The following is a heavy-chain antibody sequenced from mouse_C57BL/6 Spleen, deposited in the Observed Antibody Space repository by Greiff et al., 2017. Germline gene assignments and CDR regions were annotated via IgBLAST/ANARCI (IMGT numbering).Heavy chain of an antibody. CDR1: GFTFSDYG. D-gene: IGHD2-5*01. V-gene: IGHV5-17*01. CDR3: ARPYYSIFYRD. J-gene: IGHJ4*01. Sequence: EVKLVESGGGLVKPGGSLKLSCAASGFTFSDYGMHWVRQAPEKGLEWVAYISSGSSTIYYADTVKGRFTISRDNAKNTLFLQMTSLRSEDTAMYYCARPYYSIFYRDWGQGTSVTVSS. CDR2: ISSGSSTI.